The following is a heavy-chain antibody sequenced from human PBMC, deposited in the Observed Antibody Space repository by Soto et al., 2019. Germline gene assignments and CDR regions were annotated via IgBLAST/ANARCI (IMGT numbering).Heavy chain of an antibody. CDR2: ISYDGSNK. CDR3: AKGRTTVTTIDAFDI. CDR1: GFTFSSYG. D-gene: IGHD4-17*01. V-gene: IGHV3-30*18. Sequence: GGSLRLSCAASGFTFSSYGMHCVRQAPGKGLEWVAVISYDGSNKYYADSVKGRFTISRDNSKNTQYLQMNSLRAEDTAVYYCAKGRTTVTTIDAFDIWGQGTMVTVSS. J-gene: IGHJ3*02.